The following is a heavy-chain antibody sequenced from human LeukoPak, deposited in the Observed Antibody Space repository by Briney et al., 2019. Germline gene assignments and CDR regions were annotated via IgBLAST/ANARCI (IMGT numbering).Heavy chain of an antibody. V-gene: IGHV3-23*01. CDR2: LSGSGGST. J-gene: IGHJ4*02. D-gene: IGHD6-19*01. CDR1: GFTFSSYA. CDR3: AKGSGIAVAGNFDY. Sequence: PGGSLRLSCAASGFTFSSYAMSWVRQAPGKGLEWVSALSGSGGSTYYADSVKGRFTISRDNSKNTLYLQMNSLRAEDTAVYYCAKGSGIAVAGNFDYWGQGTLVTVSS.